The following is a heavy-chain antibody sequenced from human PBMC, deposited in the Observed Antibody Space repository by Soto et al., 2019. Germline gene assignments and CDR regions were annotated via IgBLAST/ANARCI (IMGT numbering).Heavy chain of an antibody. D-gene: IGHD4-17*01. Sequence: SETLSLTCAVSGDSVTSVSYFWTWIRQPPGRGLEWIGYIYNSGITKCNPSLKSRVAMSQDTSKKQFSLNLNSVTAADTAVYYCERLHHDYGYYYYGMDVWGQGTTVTLS. CDR1: GDSVTSVSYF. CDR3: ERLHHDYGYYYYGMDV. CDR2: IYNSGIT. J-gene: IGHJ6*02. V-gene: IGHV4-61*01.